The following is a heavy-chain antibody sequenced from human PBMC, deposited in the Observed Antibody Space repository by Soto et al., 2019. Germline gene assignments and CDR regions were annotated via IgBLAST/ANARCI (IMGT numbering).Heavy chain of an antibody. Sequence: GGSLRLSCAASGFTFSSYAMSWVRQAPGKGLEWVSAISGSGGSTYYADSVKGRFTISRDNSKNTLYLQMNSLRAEDTAVYYCAKDAAAAGTLYYYCYGRDVWGQGTTVTVSS. D-gene: IGHD6-13*01. V-gene: IGHV3-23*01. CDR3: AKDAAAAGTLYYYCYGRDV. CDR1: GFTFSSYA. J-gene: IGHJ6*02. CDR2: ISGSGGST.